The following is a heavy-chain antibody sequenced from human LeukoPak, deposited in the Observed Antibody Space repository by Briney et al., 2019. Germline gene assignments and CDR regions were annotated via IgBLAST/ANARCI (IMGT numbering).Heavy chain of an antibody. Sequence: SETLSLTCTVSGGSISSYYWGWIRQPPGKGLEWIGSIYYSGSTYYNPSLKSRVTISVDTSKNQFSLKLSSVTAADTAVYYCARGTEGSYDSSGYHLDYWGQGTLVTVSS. CDR1: GGSISSYY. J-gene: IGHJ4*02. D-gene: IGHD3-22*01. V-gene: IGHV4-39*07. CDR3: ARGTEGSYDSSGYHLDY. CDR2: IYYSGST.